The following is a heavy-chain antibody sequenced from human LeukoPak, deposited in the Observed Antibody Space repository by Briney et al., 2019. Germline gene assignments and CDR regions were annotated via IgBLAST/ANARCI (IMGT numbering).Heavy chain of an antibody. CDR1: GYTFINYA. CDR3: AREDPGGAFDV. Sequence: GASVTVSCKASGYTFINYAISWVRQAPGQGLEWMGWIGAYNGNPDYTQSLQGRVTMTTDTSTSTAYMELRSLKSDDTAVYYCAREDPGGAFDVWGRGTMVTVS. V-gene: IGHV1-18*01. D-gene: IGHD3-16*01. CDR2: IGAYNGNP. J-gene: IGHJ3*01.